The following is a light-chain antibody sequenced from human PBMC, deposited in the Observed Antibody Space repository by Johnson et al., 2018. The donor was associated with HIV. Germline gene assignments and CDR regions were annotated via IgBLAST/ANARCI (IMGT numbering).Light chain of an antibody. CDR2: DNN. Sequence: QSVLTQPPSVSAAPGQKVTISCSGSSSNIGNNYVSWYQQVPGTAPKLLIYDNNRRHSGIPDRFSGSKSGTSATLGITGLQTGDEADYYCGTWGGVFGTGTKVTVL. CDR1: SSNIGNNY. V-gene: IGLV1-51*01. J-gene: IGLJ1*01. CDR3: GTWGGV.